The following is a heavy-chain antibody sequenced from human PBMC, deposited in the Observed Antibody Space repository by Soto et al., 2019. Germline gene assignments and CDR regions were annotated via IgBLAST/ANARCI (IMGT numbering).Heavy chain of an antibody. V-gene: IGHV4-39*01. Sequence: QLQLQESGPGLVKPSETLSLICTVSGGSVNSTSYYWGWIRQPPGKGLEWIQSIHYTGTTYYNPSLRSPPTRSVDPSKNHLPLKLNPATAADTAVYYCSRHISGTAHARLHPWGQGTPVTVSS. J-gene: IGHJ5*02. CDR1: GGSVNSTSYY. D-gene: IGHD5-12*01. CDR3: SRHISGTAHARLHP. CDR2: IHYTGTT.